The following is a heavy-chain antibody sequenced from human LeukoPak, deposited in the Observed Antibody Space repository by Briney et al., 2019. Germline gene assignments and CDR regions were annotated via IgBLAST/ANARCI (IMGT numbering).Heavy chain of an antibody. V-gene: IGHV3-21*01. CDR1: GFTFSSYS. D-gene: IGHD6-19*01. CDR3: AIAVAGTAGY. J-gene: IGHJ4*02. Sequence: GGSLRLSCAASGFTFSSYSMNWVRQAPGKGLEWVSSISSSSSYIYYAGSVKGRFTISRDNAKNSLYLQMNSLRAEDTAVYYCAIAVAGTAGYWGQGTLVTVSS. CDR2: ISSSSSYI.